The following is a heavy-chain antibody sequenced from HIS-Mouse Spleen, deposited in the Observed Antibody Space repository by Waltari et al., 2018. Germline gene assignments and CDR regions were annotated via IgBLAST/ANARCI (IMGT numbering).Heavy chain of an antibody. J-gene: IGHJ4*02. CDR3: ARHYYYGSGSYYFDY. CDR1: GYTVSRNS. CDR2: IYSGGST. Sequence: EVQLVETGGGLIQPGGSLRLSCAASGYTVSRNSLSWLSLAPGKGLEWVSVIYSGGSTYYADSVKGRFTISRDNSKNTLYLQMNSLRAEDTAVYYCARHYYYGSGSYYFDYWGQGTLVTVSS. D-gene: IGHD3-10*01. V-gene: IGHV3-53*02.